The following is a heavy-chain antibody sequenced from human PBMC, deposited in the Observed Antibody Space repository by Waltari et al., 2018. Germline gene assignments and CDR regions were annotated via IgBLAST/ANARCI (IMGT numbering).Heavy chain of an antibody. V-gene: IGHV4-31*03. J-gene: IGHJ4*02. D-gene: IGHD3-3*01. CDR2: IDYSGST. CDR3: ARQYYDFWSGSSAPFDY. CDR1: GGSISSGGYY. Sequence: QVQLQESGPGLVKPSQTLSLTCTVSGGSISSGGYYWSWIRQHPGKGLEWIGYIDYSGSTYYNPALKSRVTISVDTSKNQFSLKLSSVTAADTAVYYCARQYYDFWSGSSAPFDYWGQGTLVTVSS.